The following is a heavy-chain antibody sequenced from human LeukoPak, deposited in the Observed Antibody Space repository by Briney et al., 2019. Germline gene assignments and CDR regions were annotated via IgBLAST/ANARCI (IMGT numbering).Heavy chain of an antibody. Sequence: GGSLRLSRAASGFTFSSYSMNWVRQAPGKGLEWVSAISGSGGSTYYADSVKGRFTISRDNPKNTLYLQMNSLRAEDTAVYYCAKMIVCYYDSSGYRQDAFDIWGQGTMVTVSS. CDR2: ISGSGGST. CDR3: AKMIVCYYDSSGYRQDAFDI. CDR1: GFTFSSYS. D-gene: IGHD3-22*01. V-gene: IGHV3-23*01. J-gene: IGHJ3*02.